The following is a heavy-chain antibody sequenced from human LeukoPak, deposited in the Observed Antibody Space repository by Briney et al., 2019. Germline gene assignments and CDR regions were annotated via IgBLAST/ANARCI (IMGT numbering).Heavy chain of an antibody. CDR1: GFTFSSYA. CDR2: ISGSGGST. Sequence: TGGSLRLSCAASGFTFSSYAMSWVRQAPGKGLEWVSPISGSGGSTYYADSVKGRFTISRDNSKNTLYLQMNSLRAEDTAVYYCARGNLFYDSSGYPGYWGQGTLVTVSS. CDR3: ARGNLFYDSSGYPGY. J-gene: IGHJ4*02. D-gene: IGHD3-22*01. V-gene: IGHV3-23*01.